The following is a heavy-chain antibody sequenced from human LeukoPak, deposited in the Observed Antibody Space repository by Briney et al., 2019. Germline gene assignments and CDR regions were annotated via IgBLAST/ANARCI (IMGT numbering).Heavy chain of an antibody. J-gene: IGHJ4*02. CDR3: TRFSDASRESPGNY. Sequence: PGGSLRLSCAASGVTFSSFWMSWVRQIPGKGLMWVSRINPDGSGTNYADSVKGRFTISRDNAKNTLYLQMDSLRAEDTAVYYCTRFSDASRESPGNYWGQGTLVTVSS. V-gene: IGHV3-74*01. D-gene: IGHD6-13*01. CDR2: INPDGSGT. CDR1: GVTFSSFW.